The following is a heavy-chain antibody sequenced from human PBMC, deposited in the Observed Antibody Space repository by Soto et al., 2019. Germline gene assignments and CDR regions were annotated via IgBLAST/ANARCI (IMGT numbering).Heavy chain of an antibody. J-gene: IGHJ4*02. CDR2: IYYSGST. D-gene: IGHD3-22*01. CDR3: ARHKYHSSGPSAY. CDR1: GGSISSSSYY. Sequence: SETLSLTCTVSGGSISSSSYYWGWIRQPPGKGLEWIGSIYYSGSTYYNPSLKSRVTISVDTSKNQFSLKLSSVTAADTAVYYFARHKYHSSGPSAYSGQGTLVIGS. V-gene: IGHV4-39*01.